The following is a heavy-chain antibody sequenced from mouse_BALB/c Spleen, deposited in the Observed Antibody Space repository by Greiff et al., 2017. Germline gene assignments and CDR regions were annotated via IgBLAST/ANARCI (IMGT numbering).Heavy chain of an antibody. Sequence: VQLVESGPGLVAPSQSLSITCTVSGFSLTGYGVNWVRQPPGKGLEWLGIIWGYGSTDYNSALKSRLSISKDNSKSQVFLKMNSLQTDDTARYYCARVTGDNYAMDYWGQGTSVTVSS. CDR2: IWGYGST. J-gene: IGHJ4*01. CDR3: ARVTGDNYAMDY. CDR1: GFSLTGYG. V-gene: IGHV2-6-7*01. D-gene: IGHD3-3*01.